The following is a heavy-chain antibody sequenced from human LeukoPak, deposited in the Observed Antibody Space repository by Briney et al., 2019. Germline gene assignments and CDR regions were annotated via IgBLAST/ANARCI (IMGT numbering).Heavy chain of an antibody. CDR1: GFTVSSSY. CDR3: ARDISYCGGDCAPYYFDY. D-gene: IGHD2-21*02. CDR2: ISGTSTYT. J-gene: IGHJ4*02. V-gene: IGHV3-11*05. Sequence: GGSLRLSCAASGFTVSSSYMSWVRQAPGKGLEWVSYISGTSTYTNYADSVKGRFTISRDNAKNSLYLQMNSLRAEDTAVYYCARDISYCGGDCAPYYFDYWGQGTLVTVSS.